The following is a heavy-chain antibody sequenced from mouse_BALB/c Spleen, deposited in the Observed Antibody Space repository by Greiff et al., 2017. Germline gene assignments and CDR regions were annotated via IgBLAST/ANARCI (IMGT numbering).Heavy chain of an antibody. CDR3: TRSDYGGFAD. D-gene: IGHD2-4*01. J-gene: IGHJ3*01. V-gene: IGHV6-6*02. CDR1: GFPFSNYW. Sequence: EVQGVESGGGLVQPGGSMKLSCVASGFPFSNYWMNWVRQSPEKGLEWVAEIRLKSNNYATPYAESVKGRFTISRDDSKSSVYLQMNNLRAEDTGIYYCTRSDYGGFADWGQGTLVTVSA. CDR2: IRLKSNNYAT.